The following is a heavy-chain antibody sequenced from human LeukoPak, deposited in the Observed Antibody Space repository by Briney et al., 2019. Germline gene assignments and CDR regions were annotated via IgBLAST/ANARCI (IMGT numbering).Heavy chain of an antibody. CDR3: ARLRRGYIYGYYSYYYMDV. CDR2: INHNGST. J-gene: IGHJ6*03. V-gene: IGHV4-34*01. Sequence: ASETLSLTCAVYGGSFSGYYWSWIRQPPGKGLEWIGRINHNGSTNYNASLKSRVTISLDTSKNQFSLKLSSVTAADTAVYYCARLRRGYIYGYYSYYYMDVWGKGTTVTISS. D-gene: IGHD5-18*01. CDR1: GGSFSGYY.